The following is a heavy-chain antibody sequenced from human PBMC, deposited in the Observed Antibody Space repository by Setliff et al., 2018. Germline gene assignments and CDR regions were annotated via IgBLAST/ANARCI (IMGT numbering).Heavy chain of an antibody. CDR2: IQQGGGEK. CDR1: GSTFSNYW. J-gene: IGHJ4*02. D-gene: IGHD6-13*01. Sequence: GGSLRLSCAASGSTFSNYWMSWVRQAPGKGLEWVANIQQGGGEKYYLDSVNGRFTISRDNAKDSLYLQMNSLRAEDTAVYYCAKELGNIAAAGTVDYWGQGTLVTVSS. CDR3: AKELGNIAAAGTVDY. V-gene: IGHV3-7*03.